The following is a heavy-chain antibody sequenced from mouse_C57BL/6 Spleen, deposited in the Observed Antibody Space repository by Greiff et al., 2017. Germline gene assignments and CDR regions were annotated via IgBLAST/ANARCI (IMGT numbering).Heavy chain of an antibody. D-gene: IGHD3-2*02. CDR3: AKLTSQYTFDY. J-gene: IGHJ2*01. Sequence: QVQLQQPGTELVKPGASVKLSCKASGYTFTSYWMHWVKQRPGQGLEWIGNINPSNGGTNYNEKFKSKATLTVAKSSSTAYMPLSSLTSEDSAVYYCAKLTSQYTFDYWGQGTTLTVSS. V-gene: IGHV1-53*01. CDR1: GYTFTSYW. CDR2: INPSNGGT.